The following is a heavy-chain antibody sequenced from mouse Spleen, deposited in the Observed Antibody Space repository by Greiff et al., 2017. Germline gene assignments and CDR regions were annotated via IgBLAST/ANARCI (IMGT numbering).Heavy chain of an antibody. V-gene: IGHV1-4*01. D-gene: IGHD1-1*01. CDR3: ARKGDGSSYGGYFDY. CDR1: GYTFTSYT. J-gene: IGHJ2*01. CDR2: INPSSGYT. Sequence: QVQLKQSGAELARPGASVKMSCKASGYTFTSYTMHWVKQRPGQGLEWIGYINPSSGYTKYNQKFKDKATLTADKSSSTAYMQLSSLTSEDSAVYYCARKGDGSSYGGYFDYWGQGTTLTVSS.